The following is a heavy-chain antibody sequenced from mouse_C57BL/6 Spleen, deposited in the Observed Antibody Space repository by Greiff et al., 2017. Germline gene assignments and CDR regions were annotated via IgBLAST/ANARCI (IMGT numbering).Heavy chain of an antibody. V-gene: IGHV3-6*01. Sequence: EVKLMESGPGLVKPSQSLSLTCSVTGYSITSGYYWNWIRQFPGNKLEWMGYISYDGSNNYNPSLKNRISITRDTSKNQFFLKLNSVTTEDTATYYCARGDGYYVWFAYWGQGTLVTVSA. CDR3: ARGDGYYVWFAY. D-gene: IGHD2-3*01. CDR2: ISYDGSN. J-gene: IGHJ3*01. CDR1: GYSITSGYY.